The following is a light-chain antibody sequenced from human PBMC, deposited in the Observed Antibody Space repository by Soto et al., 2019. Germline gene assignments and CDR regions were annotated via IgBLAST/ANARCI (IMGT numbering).Light chain of an antibody. V-gene: IGKV3-20*01. CDR3: QQYGRSPST. Sequence: EIVLTQSPDTLSLSPGDRATVSCRASQTVGASYVAWYQHRPGQAPKYLMYGASTRATDIPDRFSGSGSGTEFTLTIDSLEPEDFGLYYCQQYGRSPSTFRQGTRVEI. CDR2: GAS. CDR1: QTVGASY. J-gene: IGKJ1*01.